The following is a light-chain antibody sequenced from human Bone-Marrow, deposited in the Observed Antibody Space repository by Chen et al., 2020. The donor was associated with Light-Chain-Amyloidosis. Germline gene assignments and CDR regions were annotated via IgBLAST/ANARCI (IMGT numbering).Light chain of an antibody. V-gene: IGLV1-44*01. Sequence: QSVLTQPPSASGTPGQRVTISCSGATSNIGSDAVNWYQHVPGTAPKLLIYKNDRRPSGIPTRFAGSKSVTAASLPISGLQSEDEADYFCAGWDDSLNSWLFGGGTKLTVL. CDR3: AGWDDSLNSWL. CDR2: KND. J-gene: IGLJ2*01. CDR1: TSNIGSDA.